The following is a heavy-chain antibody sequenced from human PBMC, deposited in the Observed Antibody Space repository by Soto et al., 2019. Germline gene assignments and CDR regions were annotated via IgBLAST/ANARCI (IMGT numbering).Heavy chain of an antibody. Sequence: QVQLVESGGGVVQPGRSLRLSCAASGFTFSSYGMHWVRQAPGKGLEWGAVIWYDGSNKYYADSVKGRFTISRDNSKNTLYLQMNSLRAEDTAVYYCARPTYYYDSSGYYYWGQGTLVTVSS. CDR3: ARPTYYYDSSGYYY. J-gene: IGHJ4*02. D-gene: IGHD3-22*01. CDR2: IWYDGSNK. V-gene: IGHV3-33*01. CDR1: GFTFSSYG.